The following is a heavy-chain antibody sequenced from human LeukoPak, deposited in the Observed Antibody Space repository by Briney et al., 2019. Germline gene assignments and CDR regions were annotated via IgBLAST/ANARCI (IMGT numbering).Heavy chain of an antibody. CDR1: GFTFKNYG. J-gene: IGHJ4*02. CDR2: ITDTGGGT. Sequence: GGSLRLSCTASGFTFKNYGMTWVRQAPGKGLEWVSSITDTGGGTYYADSVKGRFTISRDNSKNTLYLQMNSLRAEDTAVYYCAKDRLPVRYYYDSSGYHYWGQGTLVTVSS. D-gene: IGHD3-22*01. V-gene: IGHV3-23*01. CDR3: AKDRLPVRYYYDSSGYHY.